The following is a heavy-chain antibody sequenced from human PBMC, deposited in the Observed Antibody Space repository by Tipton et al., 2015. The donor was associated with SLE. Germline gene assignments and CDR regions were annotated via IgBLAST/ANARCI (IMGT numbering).Heavy chain of an antibody. Sequence: GSLRLSCAVSGFTVSGNNMMWVRQAPGKGLEWVSAIFSGGATYYADSVKDRFIISRDSSKLYLRMNSLRAEDTAVYYCGRDLVVDSEFWGQGTLVTVSS. CDR2: IFSGGAT. D-gene: IGHD2-21*01. CDR1: GFTVSGNN. CDR3: GRDLVVDSEF. J-gene: IGHJ4*02. V-gene: IGHV3-66*01.